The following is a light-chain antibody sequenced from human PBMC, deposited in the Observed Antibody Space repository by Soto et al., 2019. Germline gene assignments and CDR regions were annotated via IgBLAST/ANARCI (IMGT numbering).Light chain of an antibody. J-gene: IGKJ5*01. CDR3: QQRTNWPIT. V-gene: IGKV3-11*01. CDR1: QSVGSY. Sequence: EILLTQSPDTLSLSPGERATLSCRASQSVGSYLAWYQQKPGQTPRLLIYDASNRATAIPARFSGSGSGADFTLTIISLEPEDFEVYYCQQRTNWPITFGQGTRLEIK. CDR2: DAS.